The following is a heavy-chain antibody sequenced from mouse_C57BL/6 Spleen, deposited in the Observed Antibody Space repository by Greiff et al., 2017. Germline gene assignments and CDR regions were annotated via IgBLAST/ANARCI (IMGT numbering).Heavy chain of an antibody. CDR2: ISSGGDYI. V-gene: IGHV5-9-1*02. D-gene: IGHD4-1*01. CDR3: TRVGTGTPFAY. CDR1: GFTFSSYA. Sequence: EVQVVESGEGLVKPGGSLKLSCAASGFTFSSYAMSWVRQTPEKRLEWVAYISSGGDYIYYADTVKGRFTISRDNARNTLYLQMSSLKSEDSAMYYCTRVGTGTPFAYWGQGTLVTVSA. J-gene: IGHJ3*01.